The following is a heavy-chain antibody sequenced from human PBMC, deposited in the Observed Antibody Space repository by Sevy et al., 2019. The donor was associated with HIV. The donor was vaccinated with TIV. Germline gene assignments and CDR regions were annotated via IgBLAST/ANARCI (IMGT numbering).Heavy chain of an antibody. D-gene: IGHD3-16*01. CDR3: TRVRSFGFEY. J-gene: IGHJ4*02. V-gene: IGHV1-46*01. Sequence: ASVNVSCKAAGYNFTSYYIHWVRQAPGQGLEWMGIITPSGDTTTYSQKFQGRVTMTSDTSTSTVYMELSSLRYDDTAVYYCTRVRSFGFEYWGQGTLVTVSS. CDR2: ITPSGDTT. CDR1: GYNFTSYY.